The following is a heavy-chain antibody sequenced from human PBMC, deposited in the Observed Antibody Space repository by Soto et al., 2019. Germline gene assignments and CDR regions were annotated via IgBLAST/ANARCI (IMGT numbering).Heavy chain of an antibody. Sequence: EVQLVESGGGLVQPGGSLRLSCAASGFTVSSNYMSWVRQAPGKGLEWVSVIYSGGSTYYADSVKGRFTISRDNSKNTLYLQMNSLRAEDTAVYYCARDSSSWSHYDYWGQGTLVTVSS. J-gene: IGHJ4*02. CDR3: ARDSSSWSHYDY. D-gene: IGHD6-13*01. CDR1: GFTVSSNY. V-gene: IGHV3-66*01. CDR2: IYSGGST.